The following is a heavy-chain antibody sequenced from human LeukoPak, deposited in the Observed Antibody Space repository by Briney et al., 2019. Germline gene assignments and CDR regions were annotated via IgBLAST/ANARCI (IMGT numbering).Heavy chain of an antibody. V-gene: IGHV1-2*02. CDR2: INPDSGGT. CDR3: AREGSGWYGNFDY. Sequence: ASVKVSCKASAYTFTGYYMHWVRQAPGQGLEWMGWINPDSGGTNYAQKFQGRVTMTRDTSISTAYMEVSRLRSDNTAVYYCAREGSGWYGNFDYWGQGTLVTVSS. CDR1: AYTFTGYY. J-gene: IGHJ4*02. D-gene: IGHD6-19*01.